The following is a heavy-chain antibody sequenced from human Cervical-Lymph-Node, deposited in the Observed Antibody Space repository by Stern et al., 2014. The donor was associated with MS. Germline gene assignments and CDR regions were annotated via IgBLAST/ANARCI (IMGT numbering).Heavy chain of an antibody. CDR3: AKDLGGSYYHYYYGMDV. CDR2: ISYDGSNQ. D-gene: IGHD1-26*01. Sequence: VQLVQSGGGVVQPGRSLRLSCAASGFTFSSYGMHWVRQAPGKGLEWGAVISYDGSNQYYADSVKGRFTISRDNSKNTLYLQMNSLRAEDTAVYYRAKDLGGSYYHYYYGMDVWGQGTTVTVSS. CDR1: GFTFSSYG. V-gene: IGHV3-30*18. J-gene: IGHJ6*02.